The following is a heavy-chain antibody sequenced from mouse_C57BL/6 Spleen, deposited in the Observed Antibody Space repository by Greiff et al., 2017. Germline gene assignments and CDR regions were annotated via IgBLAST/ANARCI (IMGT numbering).Heavy chain of an antibody. V-gene: IGHV1-15*01. J-gene: IGHJ3*01. D-gene: IGHD2-3*01. CDR2: IDPETGGP. CDR1: GYTFTDYE. Sequence: QVQLKQSGAELVRPGASVTLSCKASGYTFTDYEMHWVKQTPVHGLEWIGAIDPETGGPAYNQKIKGKAVLTADKSSSTAYMELRSLTSEDSAVYYCTRSSGDGYPRVAWFAYWGQGTLVTVSA. CDR3: TRSSGDGYPRVAWFAY.